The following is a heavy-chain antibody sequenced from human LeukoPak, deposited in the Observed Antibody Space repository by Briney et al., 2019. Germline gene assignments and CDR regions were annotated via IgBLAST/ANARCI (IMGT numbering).Heavy chain of an antibody. J-gene: IGHJ5*02. Sequence: GASVKVSCKASGYTFTSYYMHWVRQAPGQGLEWMGIINPSGGSTSYAQKFQGRVTITADESTSTAYMELSSLRSEDTAVYYCARAPRSCKFGGCWLGDNWFDPWGQGTLVTVSS. V-gene: IGHV1-46*01. CDR1: GYTFTSYY. D-gene: IGHD2-15*01. CDR2: INPSGGST. CDR3: ARAPRSCKFGGCWLGDNWFDP.